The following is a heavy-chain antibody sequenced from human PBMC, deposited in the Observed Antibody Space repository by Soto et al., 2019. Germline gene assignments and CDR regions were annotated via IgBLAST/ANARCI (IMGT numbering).Heavy chain of an antibody. CDR1: GFTFSSYA. CDR2: ISGSGGST. D-gene: IGHD5-18*01. V-gene: IGHV3-23*01. J-gene: IGHJ4*02. Sequence: EVQLLESGGGLVQPGGSLRLSCAASGFTFSSYAMSWVRQAPGKGLEWVSAISGSGGSTYYADSVKGRFTISRDNSKNTLYLQMNRLRAEDTAVYYFAKRTLLFLIQLWRGYFDYWGQGTLVTVSS. CDR3: AKRTLLFLIQLWRGYFDY.